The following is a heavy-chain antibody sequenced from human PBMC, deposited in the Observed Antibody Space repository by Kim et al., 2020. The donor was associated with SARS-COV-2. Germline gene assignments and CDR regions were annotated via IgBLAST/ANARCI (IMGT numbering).Heavy chain of an antibody. V-gene: IGHV4-34*01. Sequence: SETLSLTCGVYGGSFSGYYWSWIRQPPGKGLEWIGEINHSGSTNYNPSLKGRVTISVDTSKNQFSLKLSSVTAADTAVYYCARGPPRMPAAGTGTDPWGQGTLVTVSS. CDR2: INHSGST. CDR3: ARGPPRMPAAGTGTDP. J-gene: IGHJ5*02. D-gene: IGHD6-13*01. CDR1: GGSFSGYY.